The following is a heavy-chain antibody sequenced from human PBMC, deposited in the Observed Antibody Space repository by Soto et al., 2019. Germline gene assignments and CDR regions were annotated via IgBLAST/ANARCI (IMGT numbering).Heavy chain of an antibody. CDR1: GGTFSSYA. Sequence: QVQLVQSGAEVKKPGSSVKVSCKAAGGTFSSYAINWVRQAPGQGLEWMGGIIPIFGTADYAQKFQGRVTITADEYTSKAYMELSSLRSEDTAVYYCARAVAGGVYYYYGMDVWGQGKTVAVSS. V-gene: IGHV1-69*12. J-gene: IGHJ6*01. D-gene: IGHD6-19*01. CDR3: ARAVAGGVYYYYGMDV. CDR2: IIPIFGTA.